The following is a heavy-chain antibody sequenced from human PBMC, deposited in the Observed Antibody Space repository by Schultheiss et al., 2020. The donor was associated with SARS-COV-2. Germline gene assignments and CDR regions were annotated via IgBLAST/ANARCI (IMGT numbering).Heavy chain of an antibody. Sequence: GGSLRLSCAASGFTFSSYAMSWVRQAPGKGLEWVSAISGSGGSTYYADSVKGRFTISRDNSKNTLYLQMNSLIAEDTAVYYCARDLTPGYCSGGSCNHPDEYSLDAFDIWGQGTMVTVSS. CDR3: ARDLTPGYCSGGSCNHPDEYSLDAFDI. D-gene: IGHD2-15*01. V-gene: IGHV3-23*01. CDR2: ISGSGGST. CDR1: GFTFSSYA. J-gene: IGHJ3*02.